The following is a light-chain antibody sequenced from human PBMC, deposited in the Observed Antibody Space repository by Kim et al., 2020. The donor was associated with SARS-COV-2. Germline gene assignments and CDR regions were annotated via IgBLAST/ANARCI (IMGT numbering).Light chain of an antibody. J-gene: IGLJ2*01. V-gene: IGLV3-19*01. CDR1: SLRSYY. CDR3: NSRDSSGPVV. Sequence: SSELTQDPAVSVALGQTVRITCQGDSLRSYYASWYQQKPGQAPVLVIYGKNNRPSGIPDRFSGSSSGNIASLTITGAQAEDEADYYCNSRDSSGPVVFGG. CDR2: GKN.